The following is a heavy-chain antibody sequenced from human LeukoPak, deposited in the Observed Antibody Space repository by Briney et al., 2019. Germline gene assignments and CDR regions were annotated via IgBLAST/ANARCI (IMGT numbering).Heavy chain of an antibody. D-gene: IGHD2-2*01. J-gene: IGHJ6*02. V-gene: IGHV4-39*02. CDR2: IYYSGST. Sequence: SETLSLTCTVAGGSISSSSYYWGWIRQPPGKGLEWIWSIYYSGSTYCNPSPECRVTISVDTSKNQFSLKLSSVTAADTAVYYCARDKIVVVPAATFYYYGMDVWGQGTTVTVSS. CDR3: ARDKIVVVPAATFYYYGMDV. CDR1: GGSISSSSYY.